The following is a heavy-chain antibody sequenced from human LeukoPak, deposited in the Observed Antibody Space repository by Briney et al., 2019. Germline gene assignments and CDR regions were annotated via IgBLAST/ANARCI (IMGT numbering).Heavy chain of an antibody. D-gene: IGHD5-12*01. CDR1: GFSFRDFW. CDR2: INQGGSVK. Sequence: TGGSLRLSCAASGFSFRDFWMTWVRQAPGKGLEWVANINQGGSVKYYVGSVKGRFTISRDDAESSLYVQMNSLRDEDTAVYYCARFGYSGWNLEYWGQGTLVTVSS. CDR3: ARFGYSGWNLEY. V-gene: IGHV3-7*01. J-gene: IGHJ4*02.